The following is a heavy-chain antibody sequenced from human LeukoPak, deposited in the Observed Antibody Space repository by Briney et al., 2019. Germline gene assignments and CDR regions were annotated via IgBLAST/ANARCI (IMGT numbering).Heavy chain of an antibody. J-gene: IGHJ4*02. Sequence: SETLSLTCTVSGGSISNYYWSWIRQPPGKGLEWIGYIYYSGSTYCNPSLKSRVTISVDTSKNQFSLKLSSVTAADTAVYYCARSDLKIAVVHFDYWGQGTLVTVSS. CDR2: IYYSGST. CDR1: GGSISNYY. D-gene: IGHD6-19*01. CDR3: ARSDLKIAVVHFDY. V-gene: IGHV4-59*08.